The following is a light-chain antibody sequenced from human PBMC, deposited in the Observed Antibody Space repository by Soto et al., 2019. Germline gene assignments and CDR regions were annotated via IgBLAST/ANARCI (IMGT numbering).Light chain of an antibody. J-gene: IGKJ5*01. CDR1: QSVSSY. CDR3: QQRSNWPS. CDR2: DAS. Sequence: EIVLTQSPATLSLSPGERATLSCRASQSVSSYLAWYQQKPGQAPRLLIYDASNRATGIPARYSCSGSGTDFPLTISSLDPEDFAVYYCQQRSNWPSFGQGTRLEIK. V-gene: IGKV3-11*01.